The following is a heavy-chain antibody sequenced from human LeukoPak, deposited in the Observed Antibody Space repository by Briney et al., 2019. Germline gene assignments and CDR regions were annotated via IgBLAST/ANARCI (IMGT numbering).Heavy chain of an antibody. CDR2: ISGDGRIT. D-gene: IGHD3-3*01. V-gene: IGHV3-43*02. CDR1: GFTFDDYA. Sequence: PGGSLRLSCAASGFTFDDYAMHWVRQAPGKGLEWVSLISGDGRITYYADSVKGRFTISRDNSKNSLYLQMNSLRTEDTGLYYCAKGFWSGYRYYFDYWGQGTLVTVFS. J-gene: IGHJ4*02. CDR3: AKGFWSGYRYYFDY.